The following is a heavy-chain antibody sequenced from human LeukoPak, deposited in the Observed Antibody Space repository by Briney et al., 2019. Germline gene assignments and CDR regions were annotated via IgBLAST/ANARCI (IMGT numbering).Heavy chain of an antibody. J-gene: IGHJ4*02. CDR3: ARDPGSGYSFLYYFDY. CDR2: INPNSGGT. CDR1: VYTLTAFS. V-gene: IGHV1-2*02. D-gene: IGHD5-18*01. Sequence: GASVKVSCKVSVYTLTAFSMHWVRQAPGQGLEWMGWINPNSGGTNYAQKFQGRVTMTRDTSISTANMELSRLRFDDTAVYYCARDPGSGYSFLYYFDYWGQGTLVTVSS.